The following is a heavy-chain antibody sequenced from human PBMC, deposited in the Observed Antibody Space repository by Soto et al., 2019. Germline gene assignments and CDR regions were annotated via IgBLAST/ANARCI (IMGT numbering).Heavy chain of an antibody. Sequence: QVQLVQSGAEVKKPGASVKVSCKASGYTFTSYGISWVRQAPGQGLEWMGWISAYNGNTNYAQKLQGRVTMTTDTSTSTAYMELRSLRSDDTAVYYCARDFDILTDYYYNGMDVWGQGTTVTVSS. V-gene: IGHV1-18*01. CDR1: GYTFTSYG. D-gene: IGHD3-9*01. CDR2: ISAYNGNT. J-gene: IGHJ6*02. CDR3: ARDFDILTDYYYNGMDV.